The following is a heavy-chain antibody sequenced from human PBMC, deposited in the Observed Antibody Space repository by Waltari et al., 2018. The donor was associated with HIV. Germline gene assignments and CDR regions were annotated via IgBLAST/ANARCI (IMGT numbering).Heavy chain of an antibody. CDR2: SSTISSAI. Sequence: EVQLVESGGGLVQPGGSLRLSCTASGFSFSSYSMNWVRQAQGKGLYCFSYSSTISSAIFYADSVKGRFTISRDTAKNSLYLQMNSLRAEDTAVYYCARDRTRYYFDSWGQGTLVTVSS. CDR1: GFSFSSYS. CDR3: ARDRTRYYFDS. D-gene: IGHD6-6*01. J-gene: IGHJ4*02. V-gene: IGHV3-48*01.